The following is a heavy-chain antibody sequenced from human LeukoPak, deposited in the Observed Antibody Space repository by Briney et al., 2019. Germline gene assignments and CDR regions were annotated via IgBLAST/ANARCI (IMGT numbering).Heavy chain of an antibody. CDR2: VSGSGVST. J-gene: IGHJ4*02. CDR3: AFPRIGEVAGSLDY. Sequence: GGSLRLSCAASGFSVSSNFMSWVRQAPGKGLEWVSAVSGSGVSTYYADSVKGRFTISRDNSKNTLYLQMSSLRVEDTAVYYCAFPRIGEVAGSLDYWGQGTLVTVSS. V-gene: IGHV3-23*01. CDR1: GFSVSSNF. D-gene: IGHD6-19*01.